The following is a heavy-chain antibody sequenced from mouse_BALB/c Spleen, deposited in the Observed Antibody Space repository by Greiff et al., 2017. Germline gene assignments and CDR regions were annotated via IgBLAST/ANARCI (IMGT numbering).Heavy chain of an antibody. CDR1: GYNFTSYW. CDR2: IYPGSGST. Sequence: QVQLQQPGAELVKPGTSVKLSCKASGYNFTSYWINWVKLRPGQGLEWIGDIYPGSGSTNYNEKFKSKATLTVDTSSSTAYMQLSSLASEDSAVYYCARSLNYWGQGTTLTVSS. V-gene: IGHV1-55*01. CDR3: ARSLNY. J-gene: IGHJ2*01.